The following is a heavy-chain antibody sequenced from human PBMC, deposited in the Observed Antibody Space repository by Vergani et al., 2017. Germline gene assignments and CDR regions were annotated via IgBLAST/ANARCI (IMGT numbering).Heavy chain of an antibody. CDR3: ARHSTVEWLVKLGWIDP. CDR2: IYYSGST. V-gene: IGHV4-39*01. Sequence: QLQLQESGPGLVKPSATLSLTCSVSGASIRSSNYYWGWIRQPPGKGLEWIASIYYSGSTYYNPSLKSRVTISVDTSKNQCSLMLSSVTAADTAVYFCARHSTVEWLVKLGWIDPWGQGILVTVSS. J-gene: IGHJ5*02. CDR1: GASIRSSNYY. D-gene: IGHD6-19*01.